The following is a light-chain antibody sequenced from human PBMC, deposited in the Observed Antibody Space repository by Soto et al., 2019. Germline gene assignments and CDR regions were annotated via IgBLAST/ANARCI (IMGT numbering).Light chain of an antibody. CDR3: ILSRTVSTYV. Sequence: QSALTQPASVSGSPGQSITIACTGTSSDIGGYNFVSWYQQHPGKAPKLLIYDVGNRPSGVSNRFSGSKSGNTASLTISGLQAEDEAHYYCILSRTVSTYVFGTGTKLTVL. J-gene: IGLJ1*01. CDR1: SSDIGGYNF. CDR2: DVG. V-gene: IGLV2-14*01.